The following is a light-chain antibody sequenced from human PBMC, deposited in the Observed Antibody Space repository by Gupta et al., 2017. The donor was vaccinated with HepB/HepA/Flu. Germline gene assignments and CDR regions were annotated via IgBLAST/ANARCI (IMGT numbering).Light chain of an antibody. V-gene: IGKV1-27*01. Sequence: IQMTQSQASLSASVGDRITITCRASQGSSNYLAWYRQKPGKIPQLLIYGSSTLQAGVPSRFSGSGYGTDFTLTISSLQPEDFATYYCQKYGNARTFGQGTKVEIK. J-gene: IGKJ1*01. CDR1: QGSSNY. CDR3: QKYGNART. CDR2: GSS.